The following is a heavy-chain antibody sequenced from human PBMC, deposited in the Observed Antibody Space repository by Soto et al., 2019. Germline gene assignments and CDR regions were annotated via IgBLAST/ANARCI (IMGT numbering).Heavy chain of an antibody. J-gene: IGHJ6*02. Sequence: PGGSLRLSCAASGFTFSSYGMHWVRQAPGKGLEWVAVISYDGSNKYYADSVKGRFTISRDNSKTTLYLQMNSLRAEDTAVYYCAKDLTIFGVDPYYYYGMDVWGQGTTVTVSS. CDR3: AKDLTIFGVDPYYYYGMDV. V-gene: IGHV3-30*18. CDR1: GFTFSSYG. CDR2: ISYDGSNK. D-gene: IGHD3-3*01.